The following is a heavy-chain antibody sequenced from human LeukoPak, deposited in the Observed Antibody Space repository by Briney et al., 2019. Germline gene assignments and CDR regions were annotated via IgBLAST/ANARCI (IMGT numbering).Heavy chain of an antibody. CDR1: GYTFTSYD. Sequence: ASVKVSCKASGYTFTSYDINWVRQATGQGLEWMGWMNPNSGNTGYAQKFQGRVTMTRNTSISTAYMELSSLRSEDTAVYYCARAGDSAYYCYYYYMDVWGKGTTVTVSS. J-gene: IGHJ6*03. D-gene: IGHD5-12*01. CDR2: MNPNSGNT. V-gene: IGHV1-8*01. CDR3: ARAGDSAYYCYYYYMDV.